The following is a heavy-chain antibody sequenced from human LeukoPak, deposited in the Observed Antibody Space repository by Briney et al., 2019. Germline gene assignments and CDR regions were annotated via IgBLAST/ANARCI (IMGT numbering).Heavy chain of an antibody. Sequence: GGSLRLSCAASGFTFSSCWMSWVRQAPGKGLEWVANIKQDGSEKYYVDSVKGRFTISRDNAKNSLYLQMNSLRAEDTAVYYCARDTSGSLHYYYYYYYMDVWGKGTTVTVSS. CDR1: GFTFSSCW. CDR3: ARDTSGSLHYYYYYYYMDV. J-gene: IGHJ6*03. CDR2: IKQDGSEK. D-gene: IGHD1-26*01. V-gene: IGHV3-7*01.